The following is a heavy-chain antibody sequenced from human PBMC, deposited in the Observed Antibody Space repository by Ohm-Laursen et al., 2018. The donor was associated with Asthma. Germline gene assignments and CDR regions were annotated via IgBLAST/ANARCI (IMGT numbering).Heavy chain of an antibody. V-gene: IGHV3-30*03. CDR3: ARGDYGDPIDY. CDR2: ISYDGSNK. Sequence: SLRLSCSASGFTFSSYGMHWVRQAPGKGLEWVAVISYDGSNKYYADSVKGRFTISRDNSKNTLYLQMNSLRAEDTAVYYCARGDYGDPIDYWGQGTLVTVSS. J-gene: IGHJ4*02. CDR1: GFTFSSYG. D-gene: IGHD4-17*01.